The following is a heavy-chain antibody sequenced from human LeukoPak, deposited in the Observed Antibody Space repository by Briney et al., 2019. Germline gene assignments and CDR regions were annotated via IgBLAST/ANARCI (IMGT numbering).Heavy chain of an antibody. Sequence: ASVKVSCKASGGTFSSYAISWVRQAPGQGLEWMGWINPNSGGTNYAQKFQGRVTMTRDTSISTAYMELTRLRSDDTAVYYCARGGLRVMVSRLYYMDVWGKGTTVTVSS. V-gene: IGHV1-2*02. CDR3: ARGGLRVMVSRLYYMDV. CDR1: GGTFSSYA. D-gene: IGHD2-8*01. J-gene: IGHJ6*03. CDR2: INPNSGGT.